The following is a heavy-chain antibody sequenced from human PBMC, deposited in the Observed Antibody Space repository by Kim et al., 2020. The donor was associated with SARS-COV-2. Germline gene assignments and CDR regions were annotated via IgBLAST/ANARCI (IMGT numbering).Heavy chain of an antibody. Sequence: SETLSLTCTVSGGSISSGSYYWSWIRQPAGKGLEWIGRIYTSGSTNYNPSLKSRVTISVDTSKNQFSLKLSSVTAADTAVYYCARETHYDILTGYLNYYGMDVWGQGTTVTVSS. CDR2: IYTSGST. CDR1: GGSISSGSYY. D-gene: IGHD3-9*01. J-gene: IGHJ6*02. V-gene: IGHV4-61*02. CDR3: ARETHYDILTGYLNYYGMDV.